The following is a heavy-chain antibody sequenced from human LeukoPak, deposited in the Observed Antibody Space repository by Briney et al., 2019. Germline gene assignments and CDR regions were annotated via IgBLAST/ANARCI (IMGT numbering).Heavy chain of an antibody. V-gene: IGHV3-48*01. Sequence: PGGSLRLSCAASGFTFSSYAMSWVRQAPGKGLEWVSYISSSSSTIYYADSVKGRFTISRDNAKNSLYLQMNSPRAEDTAVYYCASLYWNVDYWGQGTLVTVSS. J-gene: IGHJ4*02. CDR1: GFTFSSYA. CDR2: ISSSSSTI. CDR3: ASLYWNVDY. D-gene: IGHD1-1*01.